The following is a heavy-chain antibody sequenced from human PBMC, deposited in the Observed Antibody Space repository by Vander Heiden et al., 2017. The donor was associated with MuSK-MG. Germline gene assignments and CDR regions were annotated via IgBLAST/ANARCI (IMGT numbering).Heavy chain of an antibody. D-gene: IGHD1-20*01. J-gene: IGHJ6*03. V-gene: IGHV4-59*01. CDR2: IYYSGST. CDR1: GGSISSYY. CDR3: ARGIRGYYYMDV. Sequence: QVQLQESGPGLVKPSETLSLTCTVSGGSISSYYWSWIRPPPGKGLEWIGYIYYSGSTNYNPSLKSRVTISVDTSKNQFSLKLSSVTAADTAVYYCARGIRGYYYMDVWGKGTTVTVSS.